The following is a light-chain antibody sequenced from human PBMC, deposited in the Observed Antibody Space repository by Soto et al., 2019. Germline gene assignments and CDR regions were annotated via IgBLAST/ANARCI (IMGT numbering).Light chain of an antibody. J-gene: IGLJ1*01. CDR1: SSDVGGYNY. CDR2: DVS. V-gene: IGLV2-14*01. CDR3: SSYTSSRGV. Sequence: QSVLAQPASVSGSPGQSITISCTGTSSDVGGYNYVSWYQQHPGKAPKLMIYDVSNRPSGVSNRFSGSKSGNTASLTISGLQAEDEADYYCSSYTSSRGVFGTGTMVTVL.